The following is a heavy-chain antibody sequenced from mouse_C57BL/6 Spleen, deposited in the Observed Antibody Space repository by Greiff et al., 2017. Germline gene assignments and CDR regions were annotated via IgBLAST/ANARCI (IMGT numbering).Heavy chain of an antibody. CDR1: GYTFTDYN. D-gene: IGHD4-1*01. CDR3: ARSPSNWAYAMDY. J-gene: IGHJ4*01. Sequence: VQLKESGPELVKPGASVKIPCTASGYTFTDYNMDWVKQSHGKSLEWIGDINPNNGGTIYNQKFKGKATLTVDKSSSTAYMELRSLTSEDTAVYYCARSPSNWAYAMDYWGQGTSVTVSS. V-gene: IGHV1-18*01. CDR2: INPNNGGT.